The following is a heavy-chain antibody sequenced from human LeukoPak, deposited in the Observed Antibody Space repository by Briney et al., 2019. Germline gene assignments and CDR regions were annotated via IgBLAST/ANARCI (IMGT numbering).Heavy chain of an antibody. V-gene: IGHV3-53*01. CDR3: AKDPGLQLWSYLPFDY. CDR2: IYSGGST. J-gene: IGHJ4*02. D-gene: IGHD5-18*01. CDR1: GFTVSSNY. Sequence: GGSLRLSCAASGFTVSSNYMSWVRQAPGKGLEWVSVIYSGGSTYYADSVKGRFTISRDNSKNTLYLQMNSLRAEDTAVYYCAKDPGLQLWSYLPFDYWGQGTLVTVSS.